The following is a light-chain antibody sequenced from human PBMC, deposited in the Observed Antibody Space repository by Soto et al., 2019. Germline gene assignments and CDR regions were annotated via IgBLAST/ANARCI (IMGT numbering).Light chain of an antibody. J-gene: IGLJ1*01. CDR3: SSFSVASPL. V-gene: IGLV2-14*01. CDR2: DVS. CDR1: SNDIGGYNY. Sequence: QSVLTQPASMSGSPGQSVTISCAGTSNDIGGYNYVSWYQHHPGTPPKLIIYDVSSRPSGVSHRFSGSKSGNTASLTISGLQAEDEADYYCSSFSVASPLFGTGTKLTVL.